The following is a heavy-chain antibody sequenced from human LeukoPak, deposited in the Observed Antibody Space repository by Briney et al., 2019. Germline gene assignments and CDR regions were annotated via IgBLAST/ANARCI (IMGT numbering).Heavy chain of an antibody. CDR1: GGSISSYY. CDR2: IYYSGST. Sequence: SETLSLTCTVSGGSISSYYRSWIRQPPGKGLEWIGYIYYSGSTNYNPSLKSRVTISVDTSKNQFSLKLSSVTAADTAVYYCARGLDLFDYWGQGILVTVSS. D-gene: IGHD1-1*01. V-gene: IGHV4-59*01. CDR3: ARGLDLFDY. J-gene: IGHJ4*02.